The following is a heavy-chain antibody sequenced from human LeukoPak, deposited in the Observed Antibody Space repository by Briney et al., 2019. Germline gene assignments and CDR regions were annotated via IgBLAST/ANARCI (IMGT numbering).Heavy chain of an antibody. Sequence: PGKSLRLSCAAFRFTFDNYAMHWVRQAPGKGLEWVSSISWNSANIAYADSVKGRFTISRDNAKNSLYLQMNSLRPEDMALYYCVKDTSGASQYFQYWGHGTVVTVSS. CDR2: ISWNSANI. V-gene: IGHV3-9*03. CDR3: VKDTSGASQYFQY. J-gene: IGHJ1*01. CDR1: RFTFDNYA. D-gene: IGHD2-15*01.